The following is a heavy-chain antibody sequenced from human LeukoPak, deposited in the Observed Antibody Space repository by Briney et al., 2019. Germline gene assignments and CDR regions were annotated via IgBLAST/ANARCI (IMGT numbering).Heavy chain of an antibody. CDR1: GFTFSGYP. CDR3: ARGDPFDY. J-gene: IGHJ4*02. Sequence: GKSLRLSCAASGFTFSGYPIHWVRQAPGKGLEWVAVISYDGSNKYYADSVKGRFTISRDNSENTLYLQMNSLRAEDTAVYYCARGDPFDYWGQGTLVTVSS. D-gene: IGHD2-21*02. V-gene: IGHV3-30*14. CDR2: ISYDGSNK.